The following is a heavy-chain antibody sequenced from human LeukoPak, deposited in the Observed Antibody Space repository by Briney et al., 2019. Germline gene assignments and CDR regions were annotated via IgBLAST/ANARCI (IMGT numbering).Heavy chain of an antibody. D-gene: IGHD3-10*01. J-gene: IGHJ4*02. Sequence: PSETLSLTCTVSGGSISSSSYYWGWIRQPPGKGLEWIGSIYYSGSTYYNPSLKSRVTISVDTSKNQFSLKLSSVTAADTAVYYCARSTNFGELSYWGQGTLVTVSS. V-gene: IGHV4-39*07. CDR2: IYYSGST. CDR1: GGSISSSSYY. CDR3: ARSTNFGELSY.